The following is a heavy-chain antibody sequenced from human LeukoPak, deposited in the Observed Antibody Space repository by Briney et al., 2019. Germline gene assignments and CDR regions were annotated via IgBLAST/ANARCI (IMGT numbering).Heavy chain of an antibody. D-gene: IGHD2-2*01. CDR3: AKDWRGDSPTAAMT. CDR1: GFTFSSYG. CDR2: IRYDGSNK. J-gene: IGHJ5*02. V-gene: IGHV3-30*02. Sequence: PGGSLRLSCAASGFTFSSYGMHWVRQAPGKGLEWVAFIRYDGSNKYYADSVKGRFTISGDNSKNTLYLQMNSLRAEDTAVYYCAKDWRGDSPTAAMTWGQGTLVTISS.